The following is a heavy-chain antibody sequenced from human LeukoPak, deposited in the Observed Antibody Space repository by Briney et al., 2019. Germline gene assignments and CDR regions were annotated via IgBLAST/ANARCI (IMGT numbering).Heavy chain of an antibody. CDR1: GFTFSNYW. Sequence: PGGSLRLSCTASGFTFSNYWMSWIRQAPGKGLEWVANIKWDGGEKYYVDSVKGRFTISRDNAKSSLYLQMSSLRAEDTAVYYCTRNTGADWGQGTLVTVSS. CDR2: IKWDGGEK. CDR3: TRNTGAD. V-gene: IGHV3-7*01. D-gene: IGHD1-14*01. J-gene: IGHJ4*02.